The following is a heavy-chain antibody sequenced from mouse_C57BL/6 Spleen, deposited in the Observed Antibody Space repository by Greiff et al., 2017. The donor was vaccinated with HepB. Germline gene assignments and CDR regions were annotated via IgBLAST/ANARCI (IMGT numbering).Heavy chain of an antibody. CDR2: IDPSDRET. D-gene: IGHD2-4*01. V-gene: IGHV1-52*01. CDR3: ARRGDYGDAMDY. Sequence: QVQLQQPGAELVRPGSSVKLSCKASGYTFTSYWMHWVKQRPIQGLEWIGNIDPSDRETHYNQKFKDKATLTVDKSSSTAYMQLSSLTSEDSAVYYCARRGDYGDAMDYWGQGTSVTVSS. J-gene: IGHJ4*01. CDR1: GYTFTSYW.